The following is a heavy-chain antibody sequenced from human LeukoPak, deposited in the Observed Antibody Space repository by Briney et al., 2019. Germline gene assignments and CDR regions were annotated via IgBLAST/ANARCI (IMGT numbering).Heavy chain of an antibody. J-gene: IGHJ2*01. Sequence: GGSLRLSCATSGFLFSAYDMHWVRQAAGKGVEGVSAFGSAGDTYYPGAVKGRFTISRDYATDSLYLQMNSLRAGDTAVYFCVRGALPGDNWYFDLWGRGTLVTVSS. CDR1: GFLFSAYD. V-gene: IGHV3-13*01. CDR3: VRGALPGDNWYFDL. CDR2: FGSAGDT.